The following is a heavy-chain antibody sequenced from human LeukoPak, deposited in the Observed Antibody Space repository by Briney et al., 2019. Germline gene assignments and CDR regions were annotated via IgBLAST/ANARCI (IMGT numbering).Heavy chain of an antibody. Sequence: TSETLSLTCTVSGGSISSYYWSWIRQPAGKGLEWIGRIYTSGSTNYNPSLKSRVTISVDTSKNQFSLKLSSVTAADTAVYYCARRSVVRGVTPFDYWGQGTLVTVSS. CDR1: GGSISSYY. CDR3: ARRSVVRGVTPFDY. CDR2: IYTSGST. V-gene: IGHV4-4*07. D-gene: IGHD3-10*01. J-gene: IGHJ4*02.